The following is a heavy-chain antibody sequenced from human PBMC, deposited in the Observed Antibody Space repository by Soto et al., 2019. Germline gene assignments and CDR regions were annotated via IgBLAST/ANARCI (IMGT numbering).Heavy chain of an antibody. D-gene: IGHD1-1*01. CDR1: GATFSSYT. Sequence: SVKVSCKASGATFSSYTISWVRQAPGQGLEWMGRIIPILGIASYAQKFQGRVTMTRDTSTSTVYMELSSLRSEDTAVYYCARDRTGEIYYYWGRGTLVTVSS. V-gene: IGHV1-69*04. CDR2: IIPILGIA. CDR3: ARDRTGEIYYY. J-gene: IGHJ4*02.